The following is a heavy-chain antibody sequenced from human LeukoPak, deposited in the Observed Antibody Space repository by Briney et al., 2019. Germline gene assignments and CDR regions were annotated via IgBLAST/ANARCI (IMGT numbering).Heavy chain of an antibody. CDR2: IYYSGST. J-gene: IGHJ5*02. Sequence: SETLSLTCAVSGDSISSSNWWVWIRQPPGKGLEWIGYIYYSGSTYYNPSLKSRVTMSVDTSKNQFSLKLSSVTAVDTAVYYCARNLLGTAAAESWGQGILVTVSS. CDR3: ARNLLGTAAAES. D-gene: IGHD6-13*01. V-gene: IGHV4-28*01. CDR1: GDSISSSNW.